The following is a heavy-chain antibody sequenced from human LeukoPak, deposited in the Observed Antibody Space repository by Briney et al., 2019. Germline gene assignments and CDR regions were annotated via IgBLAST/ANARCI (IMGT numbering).Heavy chain of an antibody. CDR2: VSYSGGT. V-gene: IGHV4-59*02. CDR1: GDSVSDHY. D-gene: IGHD5-12*01. CDR3: ARAPMAITTSAFPDAFDF. Sequence: SETLSLTCTVSGDSVSDHYWSWIRQTPGKGLEWIGYVSYSGGTNYNPSLKRRVSISLDTSKNQFSLKLSSPAAADPAVYYCARAPMAITTSAFPDAFDFWGQGTMVTVSS. J-gene: IGHJ3*01.